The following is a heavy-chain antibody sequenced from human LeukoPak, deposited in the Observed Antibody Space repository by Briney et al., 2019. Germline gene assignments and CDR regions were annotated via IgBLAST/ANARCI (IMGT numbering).Heavy chain of an antibody. CDR2: IIPIFGTA. Sequence: ASVKVSCKASGGTFSSYAISWVRQAPGQGLEWMGGIIPIFGTANYAQKFQGRVTITADESTSTAYMELSSLRSEDTAVYYCARVALAAAAEYFQHWGQGTPVTVSS. D-gene: IGHD6-13*01. V-gene: IGHV1-69*01. J-gene: IGHJ1*01. CDR1: GGTFSSYA. CDR3: ARVALAAAAEYFQH.